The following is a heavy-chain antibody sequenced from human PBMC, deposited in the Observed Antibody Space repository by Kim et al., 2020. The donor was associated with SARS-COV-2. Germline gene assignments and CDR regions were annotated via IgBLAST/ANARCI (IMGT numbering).Heavy chain of an antibody. D-gene: IGHD5-18*01. CDR3: ERGYDY. CDR2: NPNSGGT. Sequence: NPNSGGTNYARTFQGRVTMTRDTSISTAYMELSRLRSDDTAVYYCERGYDYWGQGTLVTVSS. J-gene: IGHJ4*02. V-gene: IGHV1-2*02.